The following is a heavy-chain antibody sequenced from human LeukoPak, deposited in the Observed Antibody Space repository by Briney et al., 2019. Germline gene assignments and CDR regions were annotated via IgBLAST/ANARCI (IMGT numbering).Heavy chain of an antibody. CDR3: AKGGSGSYPLDY. Sequence: PGGSPRLSCAASGFTFSSYAMSWVRRAPGKGLEWVSAISGSGGSTYYADSVKGRFTISRDNSKNTLYLQMNSLRAEDTAVYYCAKGGSGSYPLDYWGQGTLVTVSS. D-gene: IGHD3-10*01. CDR2: ISGSGGST. V-gene: IGHV3-23*01. CDR1: GFTFSSYA. J-gene: IGHJ4*02.